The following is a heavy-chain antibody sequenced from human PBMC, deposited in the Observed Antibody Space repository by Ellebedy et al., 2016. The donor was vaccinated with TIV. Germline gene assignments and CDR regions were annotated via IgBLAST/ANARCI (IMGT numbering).Heavy chain of an antibody. Sequence: SETLSLXXAVSGGSISSSNWWSWVRQPPGKGLEWIGEIYHSGSTNYNPSLKSRVTISVDKSKNQFSLKLSSVTAADTAVYYCARGGAMKWLRYGQGNYFDYWGQGTLVTVSS. V-gene: IGHV4-4*02. J-gene: IGHJ4*02. CDR2: IYHSGST. CDR1: GGSISSSNW. D-gene: IGHD5-12*01. CDR3: ARGGAMKWLRYGQGNYFDY.